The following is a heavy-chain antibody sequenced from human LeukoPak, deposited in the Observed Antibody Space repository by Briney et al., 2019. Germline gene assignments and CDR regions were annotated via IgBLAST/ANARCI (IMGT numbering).Heavy chain of an antibody. Sequence: PSETLSLTCTVSGGSISSSSYYWSWIRQPPGKGLEWIGYIYYSGSTNYNPSLKSRVTISVDTSKNQFSLKLSSVTAADTAVYYCARAPVVVIGFDNGSQGTLVTVSS. V-gene: IGHV4-61*01. D-gene: IGHD3-22*01. CDR1: GGSISSSSYY. CDR3: ARAPVVVIGFDN. CDR2: IYYSGST. J-gene: IGHJ4*02.